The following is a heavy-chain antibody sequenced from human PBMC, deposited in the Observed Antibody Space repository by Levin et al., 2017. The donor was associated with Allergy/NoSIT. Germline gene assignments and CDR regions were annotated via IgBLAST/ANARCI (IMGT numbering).Heavy chain of an antibody. J-gene: IGHJ4*02. CDR1: GYTFPSYG. V-gene: IGHV1-18*01. CDR2: ISPYNGNT. Sequence: GESLKISCKASGYTFPSYGINWVRQAPGQGLEWMGWISPYNGNTNYAQKFQGRVTMTTEKSTSTVYMDLRSLRSDETAIYYCARDYKYSSSSGFGYWGQGTLVTVSS. CDR3: ARDYKYSSSSGFGY. D-gene: IGHD6-6*01.